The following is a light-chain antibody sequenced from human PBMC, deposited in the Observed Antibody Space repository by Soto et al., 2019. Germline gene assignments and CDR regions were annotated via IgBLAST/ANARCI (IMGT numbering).Light chain of an antibody. CDR2: GVS. CDR1: QSVSSNF. V-gene: IGKV3-20*01. Sequence: EIVLTQSPGTLSLSPGESATLCCRASQSVSSNFLAWYQQKPGQAPRLLIYGVSSRASGIPARFFGSGSGTDFTLTINRLEPEDFAVYYCQQYANSPITFGQGTRLEIK. J-gene: IGKJ5*01. CDR3: QQYANSPIT.